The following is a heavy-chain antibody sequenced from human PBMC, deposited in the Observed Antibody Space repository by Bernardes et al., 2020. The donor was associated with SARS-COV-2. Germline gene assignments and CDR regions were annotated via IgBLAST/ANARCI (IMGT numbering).Heavy chain of an antibody. CDR3: ASPGGYGSVDY. CDR1: GFTVSSSY. CDR2: IYSGSNT. J-gene: IGHJ4*02. D-gene: IGHD3-10*01. V-gene: IGHV3-53*01. Sequence: GGSLRLSCAVSGFTVSSSYMSWVRQAPGKGLEWVSVIYSGSNTYYADSVKGRFTISRDNSKNTLYLQMNSLRVEDTAVYYCASPGGYGSVDYWGQGTLVTVSS.